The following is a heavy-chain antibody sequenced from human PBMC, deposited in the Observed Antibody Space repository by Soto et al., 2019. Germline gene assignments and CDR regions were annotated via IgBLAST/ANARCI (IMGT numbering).Heavy chain of an antibody. CDR2: ISAYNGNT. V-gene: IGHV1-18*04. Sequence: SVKVSCKSSGYTFTSYGISWVRQAPGQGLEWMGWISAYNGNTNYAQKLQGRVTMTTDTSTSTAYMELRSLRSDDTAVYYCARDLVLRFFDPYYYYYGMDVWGQGTTVTVSS. CDR3: ARDLVLRFFDPYYYYYGMDV. D-gene: IGHD3-9*01. J-gene: IGHJ6*02. CDR1: GYTFTSYG.